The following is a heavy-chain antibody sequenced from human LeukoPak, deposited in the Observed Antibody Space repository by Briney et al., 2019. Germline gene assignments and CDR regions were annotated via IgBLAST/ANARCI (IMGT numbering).Heavy chain of an antibody. CDR3: ARGEGYYYDSSGYYGSFDY. J-gene: IGHJ4*02. D-gene: IGHD3-22*01. CDR1: GYTLTELS. V-gene: IGHV1-24*01. CDR2: FDPEDGET. Sequence: ASVKVSCKVSGYTLTELSMHWVRQAPGKGLEWMGGFDPEDGETIYAQKFQGRVTMTRDTSTSTVYMELSSLRSEDTAVYYCARGEGYYYDSSGYYGSFDYWGQGTLVTVSS.